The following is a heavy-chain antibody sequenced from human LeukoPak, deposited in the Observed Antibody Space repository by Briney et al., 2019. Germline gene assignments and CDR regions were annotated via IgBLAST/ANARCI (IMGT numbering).Heavy chain of an antibody. CDR3: ARGVVVVAATRDYYYYYMDV. Sequence: SETLSLTCAVYGGSFSGYYWGWICQPPGKGLEWIGEINHSGSTNYNPSLKSRVTISVDTSKNQFSLKLSSVTAADTAVYYCARGVVVVAATRDYYYYYMDVWGKGTTVTISS. D-gene: IGHD2-15*01. CDR2: INHSGST. V-gene: IGHV4-34*01. J-gene: IGHJ6*03. CDR1: GGSFSGYY.